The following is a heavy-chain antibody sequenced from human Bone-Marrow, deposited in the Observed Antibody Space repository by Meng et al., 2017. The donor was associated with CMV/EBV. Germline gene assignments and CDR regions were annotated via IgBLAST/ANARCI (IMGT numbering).Heavy chain of an antibody. J-gene: IGHJ4*02. CDR3: ARGRGARLKDGYSDY. Sequence: GESLKISCAASGFTVSSNYMSWVRQAPGKGLEWVSVIYSGGSTYYADSVKGRFTISRDNSKNTLYLQMTNLIVEDTAVYYCARGRGARLKDGYSDYWGQGPLVTVSS. D-gene: IGHD5-24*01. CDR2: IYSGGST. CDR1: GFTVSSNY. V-gene: IGHV3-53*01.